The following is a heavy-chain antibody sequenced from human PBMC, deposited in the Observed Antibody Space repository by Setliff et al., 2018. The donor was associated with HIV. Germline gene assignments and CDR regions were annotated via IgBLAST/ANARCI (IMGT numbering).Heavy chain of an antibody. CDR1: GGSISSHY. CDR2: NYHSGST. Sequence: PSETLSLTCTVSGGSISSHYWSWIRQPPGKGLEWIGCNYHSGSTYYNPSLKSRVTISVDRSKNQFSLKLSSVTAADTAVYYCARSEVRGVIITRFDYWGQGTLVTVSS. J-gene: IGHJ4*02. D-gene: IGHD3-10*01. CDR3: ARSEVRGVIITRFDY. V-gene: IGHV4-4*09.